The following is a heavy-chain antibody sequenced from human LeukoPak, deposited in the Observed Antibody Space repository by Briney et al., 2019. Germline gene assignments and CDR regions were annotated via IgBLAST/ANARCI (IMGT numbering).Heavy chain of an antibody. CDR1: GGSISSGGYY. Sequence: PSQTLSLTCTVSGGSISSGGYYWRWIRQPPGKGLEWIGYIYHSGSTYYNPSLKSRAPISVDRSKHQFSLKLSSGTAADTALYYCARVTPIAAAGTDPFDYWGQGTLVTVSS. J-gene: IGHJ4*02. CDR3: ARVTPIAAAGTDPFDY. CDR2: IYHSGST. V-gene: IGHV4-30-2*01. D-gene: IGHD6-13*01.